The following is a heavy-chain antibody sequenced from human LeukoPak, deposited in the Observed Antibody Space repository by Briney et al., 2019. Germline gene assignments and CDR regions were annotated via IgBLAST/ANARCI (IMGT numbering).Heavy chain of an antibody. D-gene: IGHD3-3*01. CDR1: GFTFSSYS. CDR3: ARTPTYYDFWSGYYTDY. V-gene: IGHV3-21*01. CDR2: ISSSSSYI. J-gene: IGHJ4*02. Sequence: GGSLRLSCAASGFTFSSYSMNWVRQAPGKGLEWVSSISSSSSYIYYADSVKGRFTISRDSAKNSLYLQMNSLRAEDTAVYYCARTPTYYDFWSGYYTDYWGQGTLVTVSS.